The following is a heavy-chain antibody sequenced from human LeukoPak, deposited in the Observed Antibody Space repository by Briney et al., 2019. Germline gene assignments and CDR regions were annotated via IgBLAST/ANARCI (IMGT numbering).Heavy chain of an antibody. J-gene: IGHJ4*02. D-gene: IGHD1-1*01. CDR1: EFTFTTFG. V-gene: IGHV3-33*01. CDR2: IYYDGSNI. Sequence: GGSLRLSCAASEFTFTTFGMHWVRQAPGKGLEWVAFIYYDGSNIYYADYVKGRFTISRDISKNTLYLQMDSLRAEDTAIYYCARDWKTNSFDYWGQGTLVTVSS. CDR3: ARDWKTNSFDY.